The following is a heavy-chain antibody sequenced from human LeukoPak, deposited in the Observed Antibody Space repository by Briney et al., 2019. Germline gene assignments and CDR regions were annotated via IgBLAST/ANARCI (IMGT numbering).Heavy chain of an antibody. V-gene: IGHV4-34*01. CDR1: GGSFSGYY. Sequence: SETLSLTCAVSGGSFSGYYWSWIRQPPGKGLEWIGEINQSGSTNYNPSLKSRVTISVDTSKNQFSLKLSSVTAADTAVYYCAREDGKWDQLGFDYWGQGTLVTVSS. CDR3: AREDGKWDQLGFDY. CDR2: INQSGST. D-gene: IGHD1-1*01. J-gene: IGHJ4*02.